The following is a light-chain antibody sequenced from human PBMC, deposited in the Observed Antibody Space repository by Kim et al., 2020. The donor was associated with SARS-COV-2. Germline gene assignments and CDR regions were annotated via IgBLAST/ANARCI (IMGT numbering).Light chain of an antibody. J-gene: IGKJ2*01. CDR2: GAS. V-gene: IGKV3-20*01. CDR3: QQNGSSPRT. Sequence: LSPGERATLSCRASQSVSSSYLAWYQQKPGQAPRLLIYGASSRATGIPDRFSGSGSGTDFTLTISRLEPEDFAVYYCQQNGSSPRTFGQGTKLEI. CDR1: QSVSSSY.